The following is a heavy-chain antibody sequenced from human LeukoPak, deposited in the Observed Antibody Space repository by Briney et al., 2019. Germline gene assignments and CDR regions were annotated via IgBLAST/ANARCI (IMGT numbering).Heavy chain of an antibody. V-gene: IGHV3-20*01. CDR2: INWKGGST. Sequence: GGSLRLSCAASGFTFADYGMSWVRQAPGKGLEWVAGINWKGGSTGYADSVKGRFTIARDNAKNSPYMQMNSLRAEDTAVYHCARVMAGSYYESSGSSDYWGQGTLVTVSS. D-gene: IGHD3-22*01. CDR1: GFTFADYG. CDR3: ARVMAGSYYESSGSSDY. J-gene: IGHJ4*02.